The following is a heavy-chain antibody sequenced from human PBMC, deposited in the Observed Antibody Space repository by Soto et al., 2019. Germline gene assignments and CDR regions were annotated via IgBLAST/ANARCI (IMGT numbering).Heavy chain of an antibody. V-gene: IGHV3-53*01. Sequence: GGSLRLSCAASGFTVSSNYMSWVRQAPGKGLEWVSVIYSGGSTYYADSVKGRFTISRDNSKNMLYLQMNSLRAEDTAVYYCARVTVVVQVPPPLGGMDGRGQGTTVTVSS. CDR1: GFTVSSNY. D-gene: IGHD2-15*01. J-gene: IGHJ6*02. CDR3: ARVTVVVQVPPPLGGMDG. CDR2: IYSGGST.